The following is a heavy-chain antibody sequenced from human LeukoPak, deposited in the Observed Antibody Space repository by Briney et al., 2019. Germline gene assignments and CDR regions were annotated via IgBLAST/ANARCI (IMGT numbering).Heavy chain of an antibody. CDR3: ARDRRGYSEVGLYYYMDV. V-gene: IGHV4-59*01. J-gene: IGHJ6*03. Sequence: SETLSLTCTVSGGSISSYYWSWIRQPPGKGLEWIGYIYYSGSTNYNPSLKSRVTISVDTSKNQFSLKLSSVTAADTAVYYCARDRRGYSEVGLYYYMDVWGKGTTVTVSS. CDR1: GGSISSYY. CDR2: IYYSGST. D-gene: IGHD5-18*01.